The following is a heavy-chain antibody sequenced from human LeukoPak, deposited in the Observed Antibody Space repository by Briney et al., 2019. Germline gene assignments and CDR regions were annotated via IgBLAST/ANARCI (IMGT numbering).Heavy chain of an antibody. CDR1: GFTFSSYA. CDR2: ISSSGSTI. CDR3: AREKKYSGYDC. J-gene: IGHJ4*02. D-gene: IGHD5-12*01. V-gene: IGHV3-48*04. Sequence: GGSLRLSCAASGFTFSSYAMNWIRQAPGKGLEWVSYISSSGSTIYYADSVKGRFTISRDNAKNSLYLQMNSLRAEDTAVYYCAREKKYSGYDCWGQGTLVTVSS.